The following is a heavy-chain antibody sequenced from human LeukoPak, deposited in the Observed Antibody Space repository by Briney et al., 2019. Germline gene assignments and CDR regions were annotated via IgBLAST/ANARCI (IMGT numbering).Heavy chain of an antibody. D-gene: IGHD6-19*01. CDR2: IWYDGSNK. J-gene: IGHJ4*02. CDR3: AKEGYSSGWYVGEFDY. Sequence: QPGGSLRLSCAASGFTFSSYGMHWVRQAPGKGLEWVAVIWYDGSNKYYADSVKGRFTISRDNSKNTLYLQMNSLRAEDTAVYYCAKEGYSSGWYVGEFDYWGQGTLVTVSS. CDR1: GFTFSSYG. V-gene: IGHV3-33*06.